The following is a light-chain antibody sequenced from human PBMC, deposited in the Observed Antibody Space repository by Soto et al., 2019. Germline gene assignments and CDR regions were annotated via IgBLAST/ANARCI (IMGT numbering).Light chain of an antibody. Sequence: DVVRTQTTLSLSVAPGQQAYISCKYSQSLLHITGETFLFWSLQKTGQSPQLLIYEDYTRVSGNPDRFSGTGSGTDFTLEISQVEADDVGVYYCMQRTQLPPPFGQGTRLAIE. V-gene: IGKV2D-29*02. CDR3: MQRTQLPPP. CDR2: EDY. CDR1: QSLLHITGETF. J-gene: IGKJ5*01.